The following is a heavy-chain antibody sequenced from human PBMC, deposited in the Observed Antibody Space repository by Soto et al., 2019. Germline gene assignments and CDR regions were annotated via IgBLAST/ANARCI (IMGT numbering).Heavy chain of an antibody. Sequence: SETLSLTCTVSGGSISSSSYYWGWIRQPPGKGLERIGSIYYSGSTYYNPSLKSRVTISVDTSKNQFSLKLSSVTAADTAVYYCARNANYGGNSDYWGQGTLVTVSS. CDR2: IYYSGST. V-gene: IGHV4-39*01. CDR1: GGSISSSSYY. J-gene: IGHJ4*02. D-gene: IGHD4-17*01. CDR3: ARNANYGGNSDY.